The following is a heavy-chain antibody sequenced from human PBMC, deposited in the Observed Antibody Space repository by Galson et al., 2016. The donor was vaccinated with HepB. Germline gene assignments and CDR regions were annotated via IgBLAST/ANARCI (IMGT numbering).Heavy chain of an antibody. CDR2: INHSGST. V-gene: IGHV4-34*01. D-gene: IGHD2-2*01. CDR1: GGFFIGYY. CDR3: ARVAGSCSSADCYEYYYYGMDV. J-gene: IGHJ6*02. Sequence: SETLSLTCDVYGGFFIGYYWSWIRQPPGKGLEWIGEINHSGSTNYNPSLKSRVTISADTSKNQFSLMLSSMTAADTAVYYCARVAGSCSSADCYEYYYYGMDVWGQGTTVTVSS.